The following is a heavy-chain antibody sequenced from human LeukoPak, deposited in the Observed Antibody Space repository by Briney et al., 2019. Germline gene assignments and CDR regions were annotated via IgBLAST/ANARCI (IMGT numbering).Heavy chain of an antibody. CDR1: GFTFSTCS. Sequence: GGSLRLSCAASGFTFSTCSMNWVRQAPGKGLEWVAYIRSSGTTIYYADSVKGRFTISRDNAKNSLYLQMNSLRAEDTAGYYCARGGAPEQPWTNDYWGQGTLVTVSS. J-gene: IGHJ4*02. V-gene: IGHV3-48*01. D-gene: IGHD5-18*01. CDR2: IRSSGTTI. CDR3: ARGGAPEQPWTNDY.